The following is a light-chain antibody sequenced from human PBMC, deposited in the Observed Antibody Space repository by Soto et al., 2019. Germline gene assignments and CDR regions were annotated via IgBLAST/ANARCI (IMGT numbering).Light chain of an antibody. Sequence: VVCTHSPATLAFSPGSRATLSARTSLSVSVYLDWYQQKPGQAPRLLISDASNRATGIPARFSGSGSGTDFTLTISSLEPEDFAVYYCHQRQYWPPITFGQGTRLENK. J-gene: IGKJ5*01. CDR3: HQRQYWPPIT. V-gene: IGKV3-11*01. CDR2: DAS. CDR1: LSVSVY.